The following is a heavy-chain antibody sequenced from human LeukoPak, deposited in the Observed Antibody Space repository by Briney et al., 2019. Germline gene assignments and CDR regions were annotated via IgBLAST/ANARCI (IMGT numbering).Heavy chain of an antibody. CDR1: GFTFSSYS. J-gene: IGHJ6*02. D-gene: IGHD4-17*01. CDR2: ISSSSSYI. V-gene: IGHV3-21*01. Sequence: GGSLRLSCAASGFTFSSYSMNWVRQAPGKGLEWVSSISSSSSYIYYADSVKGRFTISRDNAKNSLYLQMNSLRAEDTAVYYCAKGSYGDYDLGYYYGMDVWGQGTTVTVSS. CDR3: AKGSYGDYDLGYYYGMDV.